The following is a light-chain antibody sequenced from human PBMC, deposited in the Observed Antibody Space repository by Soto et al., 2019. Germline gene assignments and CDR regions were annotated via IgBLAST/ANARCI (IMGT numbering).Light chain of an antibody. V-gene: IGKV3-11*01. CDR1: QSVSSS. CDR2: DAS. Sequence: EIVLTQSPATLDLSPGNRATLSCMASQSVSSSLAWYQHQPGQAPRLLIYDASKRAPGIPDRFSGSGSGTHFTLTISSLEPEDFAVYYCHHRGNWPSVTFGGGTKLQIK. CDR3: HHRGNWPSVT. J-gene: IGKJ4*01.